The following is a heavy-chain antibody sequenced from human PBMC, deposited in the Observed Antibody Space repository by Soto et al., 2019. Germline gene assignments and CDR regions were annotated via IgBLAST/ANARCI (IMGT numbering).Heavy chain of an antibody. CDR1: GYSFTNYW. J-gene: IGHJ6*02. CDR2: IYPGDSDT. V-gene: IGHV5-51*01. Sequence: LGESLKISCKGSGYSFTNYWIGWVRQMPGKGLEWMGIIYPGDSDTRYSPSFQGQVTISADKSISTAYLQWSSLKASDTAMYYCARQNYSADYYYYGMDVWGQGTTVTVSS. D-gene: IGHD5-18*01. CDR3: ARQNYSADYYYYGMDV.